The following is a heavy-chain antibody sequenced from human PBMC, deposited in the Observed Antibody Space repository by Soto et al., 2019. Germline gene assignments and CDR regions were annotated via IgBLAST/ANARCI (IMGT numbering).Heavy chain of an antibody. CDR3: ARPSRYGENWFDP. Sequence: ASVKVSCKASGYTFTGYYMHWVRQAPGQGLEWMGWINPNSGGTNYAQKFQGRVTMTRDTSISTAYMEPSRLRSDDTAVYYCARPSRYGENWFDPWGQGTLVTVSS. CDR2: INPNSGGT. CDR1: GYTFTGYY. J-gene: IGHJ5*02. D-gene: IGHD3-9*01. V-gene: IGHV1-2*02.